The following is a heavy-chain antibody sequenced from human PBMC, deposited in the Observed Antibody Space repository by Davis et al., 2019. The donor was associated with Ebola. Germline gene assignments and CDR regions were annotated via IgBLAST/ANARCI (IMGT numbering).Heavy chain of an antibody. J-gene: IGHJ6*02. Sequence: MPSETLSLTCAVYGGSFSSYYWSWIRQPPEKGLEWVGYIYYSGSTNYNPSLKSRVTISVDTSKRQFSLKLSSVTAADTAVYYCARESFTSGNYYTGYYYYGMDVWGQGSTVTVSS. CDR3: ARESFTSGNYYTGYYYYGMDV. D-gene: IGHD3-10*01. CDR2: IYYSGST. CDR1: GGSFSSYY. V-gene: IGHV4-59*01.